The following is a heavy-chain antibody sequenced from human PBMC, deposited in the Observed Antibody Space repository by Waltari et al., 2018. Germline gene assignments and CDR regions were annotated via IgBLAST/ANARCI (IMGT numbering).Heavy chain of an antibody. CDR1: GLRFRHYW. V-gene: IGHV3-7*01. D-gene: IGHD3-22*01. Sequence: EVQLVESGGGLVQPGGSLRLSCDASGLRFRHYWMSWVRPAPGKGLEWVADIKGDGSRKYYLDSVRGRFSISRDNTKNSVDLQMNSLRAEDTAVYYCARDDSSSGSYDAFDIWGQGTMVAVSS. CDR3: ARDDSSSGSYDAFDI. CDR2: IKGDGSRK. J-gene: IGHJ3*02.